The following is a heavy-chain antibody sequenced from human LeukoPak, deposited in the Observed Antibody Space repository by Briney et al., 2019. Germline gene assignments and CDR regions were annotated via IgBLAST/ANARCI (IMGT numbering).Heavy chain of an antibody. D-gene: IGHD2-15*01. J-gene: IGHJ5*02. CDR2: IYYSGST. CDR3: ARVVVVAAINWFDP. Sequence: SETLSLTCTVSGGSISSYYWSWIRQPPGKGLEWIGYIYYSGSTNYNPSLKSRVTISVGTSKNQFSLKLSSVTAADTAVYYCARVVVVAAINWFDPWGQGTLVTVSS. CDR1: GGSISSYY. V-gene: IGHV4-59*01.